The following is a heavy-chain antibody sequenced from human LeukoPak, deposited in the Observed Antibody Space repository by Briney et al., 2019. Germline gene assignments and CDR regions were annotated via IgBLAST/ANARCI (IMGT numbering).Heavy chain of an antibody. Sequence: KPSETLSLTCAVYGGSFSGYYWSWIRQPPGKGLEWIGEINHSGSTNYNPSLKSRVTISVDTSKNQFSLKLSSVTAADTAVYYCARPIFGVVISAFDIWGQGTMVTVSS. CDR3: ARPIFGVVISAFDI. J-gene: IGHJ3*02. CDR2: INHSGST. D-gene: IGHD3-3*01. V-gene: IGHV4-34*01. CDR1: GGSFSGYY.